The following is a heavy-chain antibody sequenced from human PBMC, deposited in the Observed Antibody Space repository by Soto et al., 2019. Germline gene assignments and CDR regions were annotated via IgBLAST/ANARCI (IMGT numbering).Heavy chain of an antibody. Sequence: ASVKVSCKASGYTFTSYGISWVRQAPGQGLEWMGWISAYNGNTNYAQKLQGRVTMTTDTSTSTAYMDLRSLRSDDTAVYYCARDEGGYDILTGYYKAHHFDYWGQGVPVTVSS. CDR2: ISAYNGNT. D-gene: IGHD3-9*01. CDR3: ARDEGGYDILTGYYKAHHFDY. CDR1: GYTFTSYG. J-gene: IGHJ4*02. V-gene: IGHV1-18*04.